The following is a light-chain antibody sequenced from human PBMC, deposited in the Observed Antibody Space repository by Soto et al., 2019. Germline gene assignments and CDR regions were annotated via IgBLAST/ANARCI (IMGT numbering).Light chain of an antibody. CDR1: SSNIGSQF. CDR3: ASWDDSLRWM. CDR2: RTN. Sequence: QSVLAQPPSASGTPGQRVTISCSGSSSNIGSQFVDWYHQVPGRAPKLLIYRTNQRPSGVPDRFAGSKYGATASLVISGLQSDDEGDYFCASWDDSLRWMFGGGTQLTVL. V-gene: IGLV1-47*01. J-gene: IGLJ3*02.